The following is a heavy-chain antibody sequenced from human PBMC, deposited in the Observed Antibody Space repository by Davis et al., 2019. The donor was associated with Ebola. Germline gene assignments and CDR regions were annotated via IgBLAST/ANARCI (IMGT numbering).Heavy chain of an antibody. D-gene: IGHD3-3*01. J-gene: IGHJ2*01. CDR2: IRSKANSYAT. CDR1: GFTFSGSA. CDR3: TRLSTVGDFWSGYPYWYFDL. Sequence: GESLKISCAASGFTFSGSAMHWVRQASGKGLEWVGRIRSKANSYATAYAASVKGRFTISRDDSKNTAYLQMNSLKTEDTAVYYCTRLSTVGDFWSGYPYWYFDLWGRGTLVTVSS. V-gene: IGHV3-73*01.